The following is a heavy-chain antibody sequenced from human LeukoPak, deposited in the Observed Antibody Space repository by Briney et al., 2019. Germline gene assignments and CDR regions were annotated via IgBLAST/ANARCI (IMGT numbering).Heavy chain of an antibody. CDR3: ARKDRRQSDCSSTSCHYYYGMDV. V-gene: IGHV3-33*01. CDR1: GFTFSSYG. CDR2: TWYDGSNK. Sequence: PGGSLRLSCAASGFTFSSYGMHWVRQAPGKGLEWVAVTWYDGSNKYYADSVKGRFTISRDNSKNTLYLQMNSLRAEDTAVYYCARKDRRQSDCSSTSCHYYYGMDVWGQGTTVTVSS. D-gene: IGHD2-2*01. J-gene: IGHJ6*02.